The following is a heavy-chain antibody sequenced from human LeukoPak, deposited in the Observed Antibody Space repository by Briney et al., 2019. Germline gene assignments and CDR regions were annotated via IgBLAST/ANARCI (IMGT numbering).Heavy chain of an antibody. J-gene: IGHJ6*02. D-gene: IGHD3-22*01. V-gene: IGHV4-59*01. Sequence: SETLSLTCTVSGGSISSYYWSWIRQPPGKGLEWIGYIYYSGSTNYNPSLKSRVTISVDTSKNQFSLKLSSVAAADTAVYYCARDNYYDSSGYYYYYGMDVWGQGTTVTASS. CDR3: ARDNYYDSSGYYYYYGMDV. CDR1: GGSISSYY. CDR2: IYYSGST.